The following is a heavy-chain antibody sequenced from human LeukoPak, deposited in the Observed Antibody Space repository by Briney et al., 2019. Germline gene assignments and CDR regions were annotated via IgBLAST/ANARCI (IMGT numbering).Heavy chain of an antibody. D-gene: IGHD2-15*01. J-gene: IGHJ5*02. CDR3: AKDPPAYCSGGSCYSGWFDP. CDR2: ITGSGGST. Sequence: GGSLRLSCAASGFTFSSYTMNWVRQAPGKGLEWVSAITGSGGSTYYADSVKGRFTVSRDNSKNTLYLQMSSLRADDTAVYYCAKDPPAYCSGGSCYSGWFDPGAREPWSPSPQ. V-gene: IGHV3-23*01. CDR1: GFTFSSYT.